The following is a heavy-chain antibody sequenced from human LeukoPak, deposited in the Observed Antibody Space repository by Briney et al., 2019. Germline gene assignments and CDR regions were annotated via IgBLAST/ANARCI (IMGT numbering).Heavy chain of an antibody. CDR2: IYYSGNT. CDR1: GYSINSGYC. V-gene: IGHV4-38-2*01. Sequence: SETLSLSCAVSGYSINSGYCWGWIRQPPGKGLEWIGSIYYSGNTYYNASLKGQVSISIDTSKNQFSLRLTSVTAADTAVYYCARQTGSGLFILPGGQGTLVTVSS. D-gene: IGHD3/OR15-3a*01. J-gene: IGHJ4*02. CDR3: ARQTGSGLFILP.